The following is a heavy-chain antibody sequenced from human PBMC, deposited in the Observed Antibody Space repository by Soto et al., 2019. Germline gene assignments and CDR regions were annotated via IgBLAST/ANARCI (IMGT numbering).Heavy chain of an antibody. CDR1: GFTFSSYA. V-gene: IGHV3-30-3*01. J-gene: IGHJ4*02. D-gene: IGHD6-13*01. CDR2: ISYDGSNK. Sequence: GGSLRLSCAASGFTFSSYAMHWVRQAPGKGLEWVAVISYDGSNKYYADSVKGRFTISRDNSKNTLYLQMNSLRAEDTAVYYCARDYSRMYSSSWYGGFDYWGQGTLVTVSS. CDR3: ARDYSRMYSSSWYGGFDY.